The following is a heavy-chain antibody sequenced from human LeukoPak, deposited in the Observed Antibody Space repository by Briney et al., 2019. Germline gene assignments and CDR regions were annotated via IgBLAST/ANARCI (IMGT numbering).Heavy chain of an antibody. CDR2: IYSRGNT. Sequence: PSETLSLTCSVSGVSISSGSNYWGWIRQPPGKTLEWIGRIYSRGNTYYNPSLKSRVIILIDTAKNHFSLNLSSVTAADTAVYYCARHLTDYDYVWGSYRPTNWFDPWGQGTLVTVSS. CDR3: ARHLTDYDYVWGSYRPTNWFDP. D-gene: IGHD3-16*02. V-gene: IGHV4-39*01. J-gene: IGHJ5*02. CDR1: GVSISSGSNY.